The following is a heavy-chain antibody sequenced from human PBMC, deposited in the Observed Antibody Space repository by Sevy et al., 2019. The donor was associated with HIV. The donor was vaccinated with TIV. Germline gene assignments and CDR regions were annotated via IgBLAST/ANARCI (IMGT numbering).Heavy chain of an antibody. CDR3: ATGALYCSGGSCYSFDY. CDR1: GGSISSGDYY. Sequence: SETLSLTCTVSGGSISSGDYYWSWIRQPPGKGLEWIGYIYYSGSTYYNPSLKSRVTISVDSSKNQFSLKLSSVTAADTAVYYCATGALYCSGGSCYSFDYWGQGTLVTLSS. CDR2: IYYSGST. D-gene: IGHD2-15*01. J-gene: IGHJ4*02. V-gene: IGHV4-30-4*01.